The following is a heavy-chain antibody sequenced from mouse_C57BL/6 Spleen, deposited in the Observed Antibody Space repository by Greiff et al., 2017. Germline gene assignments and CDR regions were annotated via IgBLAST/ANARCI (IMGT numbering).Heavy chain of an antibody. D-gene: IGHD2-3*01. J-gene: IGHJ2*01. Sequence: VQLQQSGPELVKPGASVKISCKASGYTFTDYYMNWVKQSHGKSLEWIGDINPNNGGTSYNQKFKGKATLTVDKSSSPAYMELRSLTSEDSAVYYCARGRVMVTATGDYWGQGTTLTVSS. CDR2: INPNNGGT. V-gene: IGHV1-26*01. CDR1: GYTFTDYY. CDR3: ARGRVMVTATGDY.